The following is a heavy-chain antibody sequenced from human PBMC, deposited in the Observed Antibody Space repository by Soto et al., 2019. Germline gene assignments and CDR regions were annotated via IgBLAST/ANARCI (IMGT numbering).Heavy chain of an antibody. Sequence: GGSLRLSCAASGFTFSSYGMHWVRQAPGKGLEWVAVIWYDGSNKYYADSVKGRFTISRDNSKNTLYLQMNSLRAEDTAVYYCATSGLDYYDSSGYFAGFDYRGQGTLVTVSS. CDR2: IWYDGSNK. CDR1: GFTFSSYG. J-gene: IGHJ4*02. CDR3: ATSGLDYYDSSGYFAGFDY. V-gene: IGHV3-33*01. D-gene: IGHD3-22*01.